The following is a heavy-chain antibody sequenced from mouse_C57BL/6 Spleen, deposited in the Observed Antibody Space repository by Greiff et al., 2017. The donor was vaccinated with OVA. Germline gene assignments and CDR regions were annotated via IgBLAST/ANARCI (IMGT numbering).Heavy chain of an antibody. V-gene: IGHV10-1*01. Sequence: EVKLEESGGGLVQPKGSLKLSCAASGFSFNTYAMNWVRQAPGKGLEWVARIRSKSNNYATYYADSVKDRFTISRDDSESMLYLQMNNLKTEDTAMYYCVRQGDYVLDYWGQGTTLTVSS. D-gene: IGHD2-4*01. J-gene: IGHJ2*01. CDR2: IRSKSNNYAT. CDR3: VRQGDYVLDY. CDR1: GFSFNTYA.